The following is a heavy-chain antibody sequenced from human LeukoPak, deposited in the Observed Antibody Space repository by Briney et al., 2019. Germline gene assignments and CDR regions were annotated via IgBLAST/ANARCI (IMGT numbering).Heavy chain of an antibody. CDR1: GGSISSYY. V-gene: IGHV4-59*01. D-gene: IGHD4-17*01. CDR3: ARGLLDYGDYHFDY. J-gene: IGHJ4*02. CDR2: IYYSGST. Sequence: SETLSLTCTVSGGSISSYYWSWIRQPPGKGLVGIVYIYYSGSTNYNPSLKSRVTISVDTSKNQFSLKLSSVTAADTAVYYCARGLLDYGDYHFDYWGQGTLVTASS.